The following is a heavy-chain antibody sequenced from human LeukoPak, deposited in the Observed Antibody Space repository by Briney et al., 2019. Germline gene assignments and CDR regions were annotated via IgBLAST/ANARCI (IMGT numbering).Heavy chain of an antibody. Sequence: SETLSPTCAVYGGSFSGYYWNWIRQPPGKGLECIGEINHSGSTNYNPSLKSRVTISVDTSKNQFSLKLTAVTAADTAVYYCASPHIAVAGPAFDYWGQGTLVTVSS. CDR2: INHSGST. CDR3: ASPHIAVAGPAFDY. J-gene: IGHJ4*02. V-gene: IGHV4-34*01. CDR1: GGSFSGYY. D-gene: IGHD6-19*01.